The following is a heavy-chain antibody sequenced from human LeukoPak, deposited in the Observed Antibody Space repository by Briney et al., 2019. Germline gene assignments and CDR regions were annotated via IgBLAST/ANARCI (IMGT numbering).Heavy chain of an antibody. CDR3: ARDGTEWVLLNWFDP. J-gene: IGHJ5*02. CDR2: IYHSGST. D-gene: IGHD1-26*01. Sequence: PSETLSLTCTVSGYSISSGYYWGWIRQPPGKGLEWIGSIYHSGSTYYNPSLKSRVTISVDTSKNQFSLKLSSVTAADTAVYYCARDGTEWVLLNWFDPWGQGTLVTVSS. V-gene: IGHV4-38-2*02. CDR1: GYSISSGYY.